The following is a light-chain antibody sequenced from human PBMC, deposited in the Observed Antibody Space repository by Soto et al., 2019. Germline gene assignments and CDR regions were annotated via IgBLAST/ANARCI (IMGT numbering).Light chain of an antibody. J-gene: IGLJ3*02. CDR1: FSNIGSNF. V-gene: IGLV1-47*01. CDR3: AAWDDSLSGVV. Sequence: QSVLTQPPSASGTPGQTVTISCSGRFSNIGSNFIYWYQQLPGTAPKLLIYRNNERPSGVPDRFSASKSGTSASLAISGLRSEDEADYHCAAWDDSLSGVVFSGGTKVTVL. CDR2: RNN.